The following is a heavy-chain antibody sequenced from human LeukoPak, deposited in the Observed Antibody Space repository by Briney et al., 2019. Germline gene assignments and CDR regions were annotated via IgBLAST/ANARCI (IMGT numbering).Heavy chain of an antibody. CDR2: IIPIFGTA. CDR3: ARDGYYDSSGYYSVQH. D-gene: IGHD3-22*01. Sequence: SVKVSCKASEGTFSSYAISWVRQAPGQGLEWMGGIIPIFGTANYAQKFQGRVTITADESTSTAYMELSSLRSEDTAVYYCARDGYYDSSGYYSVQHWGQGTLVTVSS. J-gene: IGHJ1*01. CDR1: EGTFSSYA. V-gene: IGHV1-69*13.